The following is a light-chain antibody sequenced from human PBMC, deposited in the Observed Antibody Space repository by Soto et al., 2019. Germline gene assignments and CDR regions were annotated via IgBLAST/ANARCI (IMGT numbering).Light chain of an antibody. CDR1: SSDFGSYKF. Sequence: QSALTQPASVSGSPGQSVTISCTGTSSDFGSYKFVSWYQHHPGKVPKVIIYETSKRPSGVSDRFSGSKSGTTASLTISGLRAEDEADYYCFSFTSTNTHVFGSGTKLTVL. J-gene: IGLJ1*01. V-gene: IGLV2-23*01. CDR2: ETS. CDR3: FSFTSTNTHV.